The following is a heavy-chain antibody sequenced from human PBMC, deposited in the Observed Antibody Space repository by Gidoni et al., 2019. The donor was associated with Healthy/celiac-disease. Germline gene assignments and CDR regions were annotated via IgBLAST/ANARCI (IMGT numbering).Heavy chain of an antibody. CDR3: ANRPDYYYGMDV. J-gene: IGHJ6*02. CDR1: GFTFSSYW. CDR2: IKQDGSEK. Sequence: EVQLVESGGGLVQPGGSLRPPCRASGFTFSSYWMSWVRQAPGKGLEWVANIKQDGSEKYYVDSVKGRFTISRDNAKNSLYLQMNSLRAEDTAVYYCANRPDYYYGMDVWGQGTTVTVSS. V-gene: IGHV3-7*01.